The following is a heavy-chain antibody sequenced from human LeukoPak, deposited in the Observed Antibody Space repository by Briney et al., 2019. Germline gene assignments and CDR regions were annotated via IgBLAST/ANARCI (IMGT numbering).Heavy chain of an antibody. J-gene: IGHJ5*02. CDR1: GGTFSSYA. CDR2: IIPIFGTA. D-gene: IGHD5-18*01. CDR3: ARVDTAMASWFDP. V-gene: IGHV1-69*13. Sequence: ASVKVSCKASGGTFSSYAISWVRQAPGQGLEWMGGIIPIFGTANYAQKFQGRVTITADESTSTAFMELSSLRSEDTAVYDCARVDTAMASWFDPWGQGTLVTVSS.